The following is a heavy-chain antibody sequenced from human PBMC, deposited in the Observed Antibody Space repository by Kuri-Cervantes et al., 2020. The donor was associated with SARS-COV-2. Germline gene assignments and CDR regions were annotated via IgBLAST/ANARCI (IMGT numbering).Heavy chain of an antibody. Sequence: GGFLRPSCAASGSTFNSYSINWVRQAPGKGLEWVSTISTSSSYRYYAGSVKGRFTISRDTAKNSMYLQMHSLRAEDTSVYYCAREMGRFGSNSYPTYLDFWGQGTLVTVSS. CDR1: GSTFNSYS. CDR2: ISTSSSYR. V-gene: IGHV3-21*01. J-gene: IGHJ4*02. D-gene: IGHD3-16*01. CDR3: AREMGRFGSNSYPTYLDF.